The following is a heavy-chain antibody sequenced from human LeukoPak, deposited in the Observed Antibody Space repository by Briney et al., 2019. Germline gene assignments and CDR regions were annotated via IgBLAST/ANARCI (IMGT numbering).Heavy chain of an antibody. CDR1: GDSISSSSYY. CDR3: ARRLVGATTIRDY. V-gene: IGHV4-39*01. D-gene: IGHD1-26*01. Sequence: PSETLSLTCTVSGDSISSSSYYWGWIRQPPGKGLEWIGSIYYSGSTYYNPSLKSRVTISVDTSKNQFSLKLSSVTAADTAVYYCARRLVGATTIRDYWGQGTLVTVSS. CDR2: IYYSGST. J-gene: IGHJ4*02.